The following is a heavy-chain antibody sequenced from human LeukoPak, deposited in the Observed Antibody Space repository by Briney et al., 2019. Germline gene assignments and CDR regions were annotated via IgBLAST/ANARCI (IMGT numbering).Heavy chain of an antibody. V-gene: IGHV3-7*01. J-gene: IGHJ4*02. CDR3: ARDGGSIVGAKSYFDY. D-gene: IGHD1-26*01. CDR1: GFTFSSYW. CDR2: IKEDGSRK. Sequence: GGSLRLSCAASGFTFSSYWMSWVRQAPGKGLEWVANIKEDGSRKYYVDSVKGRFTISRDNAKNSLYLQMNSLRAEDTAVYYCARDGGSIVGAKSYFDYWGQGTLVTVSS.